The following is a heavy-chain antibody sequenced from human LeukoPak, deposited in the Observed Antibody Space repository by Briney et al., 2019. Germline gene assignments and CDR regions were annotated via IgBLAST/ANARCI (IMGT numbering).Heavy chain of an antibody. D-gene: IGHD3-22*01. V-gene: IGHV4-39*07. CDR2: INHSGST. CDR1: GVSISSSNSY. CDR3: ARGGSYYDSTTAFDY. J-gene: IGHJ4*02. Sequence: SETLSLTCTVSGVSISSSNSYWGWIRQPPGKGLEWIGEINHSGSTNYNPSLKSRVTISVDTSKNQFSLKLSSVTAADTAVYYCARGGSYYDSTTAFDYWGQGTLVTVSS.